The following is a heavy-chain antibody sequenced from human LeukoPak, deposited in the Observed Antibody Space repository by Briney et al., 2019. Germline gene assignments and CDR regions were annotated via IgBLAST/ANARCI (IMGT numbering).Heavy chain of an antibody. Sequence: ASVKVSCKASVYTFTSYDINWVRQATGQGLGWMGWMNPNSGNTGYAQKFQGRVTMTRNTSISTAYMELSSLRSEDTAVYYCARVGRKSRHAFDIWGQGTMVTVSS. V-gene: IGHV1-8*01. CDR3: ARVGRKSRHAFDI. J-gene: IGHJ3*02. D-gene: IGHD3-10*01. CDR1: VYTFTSYD. CDR2: MNPNSGNT.